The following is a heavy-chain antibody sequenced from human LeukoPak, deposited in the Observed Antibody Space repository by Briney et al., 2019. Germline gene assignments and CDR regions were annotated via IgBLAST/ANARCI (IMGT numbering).Heavy chain of an antibody. V-gene: IGHV4-4*02. J-gene: IGHJ6*03. Sequence: SETLSLTCTVSGGSISSSNNWWSWVRQPPGKGLEWIGEIYHGGGTNYNPSLKSRVTISVDKSKNQFSLKLTSVTAADTAVYYCARGARGSSSGYSYYYMDVWGKGTTVTVSS. D-gene: IGHD6-6*01. CDR1: GGSISSSNNW. CDR3: ARGARGSSSGYSYYYMDV. CDR2: IYHGGGT.